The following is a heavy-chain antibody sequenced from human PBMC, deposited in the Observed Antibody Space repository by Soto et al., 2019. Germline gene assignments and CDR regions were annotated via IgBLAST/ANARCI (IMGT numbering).Heavy chain of an antibody. D-gene: IGHD3-22*01. V-gene: IGHV4-39*01. CDR2: FYYSGST. CDR3: ARPIEGGSSGYYH. J-gene: IGHJ5*02. CDR1: GVSISSSNYY. Sequence: QLQLQESGPGLVKPSETLSLTCTVSGVSISSSNYYWAWIRQPPGKGLEWIGSFYYSGSTYYKPSLKSRVSISVDTSKNQFSLKLSSVTAADTAVYYCARPIEGGSSGYYHWGLGTLVTVSS.